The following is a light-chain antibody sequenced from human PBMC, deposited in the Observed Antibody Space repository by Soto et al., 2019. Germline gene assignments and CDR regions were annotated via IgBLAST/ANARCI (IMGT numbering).Light chain of an antibody. J-gene: IGKJ1*01. CDR2: DTS. Sequence: EIVVTQSPATLSVSPGERVTLSCRASQSVSSSLAWYQQRPGQAPRLLIYDTSTRAPGIAARFSGSGSGTEFTLTIGSLQSEDVAVSYCQQYVHWPPGTFGQGTTVEI. CDR3: QQYVHWPPGT. V-gene: IGKV3-15*01. CDR1: QSVSSS.